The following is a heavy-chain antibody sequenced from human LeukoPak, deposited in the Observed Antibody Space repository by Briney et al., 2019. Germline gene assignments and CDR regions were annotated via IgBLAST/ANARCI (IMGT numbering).Heavy chain of an antibody. D-gene: IGHD1-26*01. V-gene: IGHV3-74*01. Sequence: GGSLRLSCAASGFTFSNDWMHWVRQAPGKGLVWVSRINADGSTTTYADSVKGRFTISRDNAKNTLYLQMNSLRVEDTAVYYCARGRGGSYHYWGQGTLVTVSS. CDR3: ARGRGGSYHY. CDR2: INADGSTT. J-gene: IGHJ4*02. CDR1: GFTFSNDW.